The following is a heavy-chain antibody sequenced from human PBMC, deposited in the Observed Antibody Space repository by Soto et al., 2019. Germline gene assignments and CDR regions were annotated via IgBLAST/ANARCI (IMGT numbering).Heavy chain of an antibody. D-gene: IGHD3-3*01. CDR1: DGSFSRLF. V-gene: IGHV4-34*01. Sequence: PSETLSLTCAAHDGSFSRLFFTWIRQSPGRGLEWICDINHRRGATYNPSPRIRVTITINTSKNHFSLSLRSLTAADTAVYYCVARGMTYDFLSCPHLCHPWGHRPLDNVS. CDR2: INHRRGA. J-gene: IGHJ5*02. CDR3: VARGMTYDFLSCPHLCHP.